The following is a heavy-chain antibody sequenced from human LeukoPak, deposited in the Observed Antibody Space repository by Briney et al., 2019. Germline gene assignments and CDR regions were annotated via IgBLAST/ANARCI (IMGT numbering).Heavy chain of an antibody. CDR1: GYTFTSYG. CDR2: ISAYNGNT. J-gene: IGHJ4*02. D-gene: IGHD6-13*01. CDR3: AKDGRRYTFSWHYLDY. Sequence: GASVKVSCKASGYTFTSYGISWVRQAPGQGLEWMGWISAYNGNTNYAQKLQGRVTMTTDTSTSTAYMELRSLRSDDTAVYYCAKDGRRYTFSWHYLDYWGQGTLVTVSS. V-gene: IGHV1-18*01.